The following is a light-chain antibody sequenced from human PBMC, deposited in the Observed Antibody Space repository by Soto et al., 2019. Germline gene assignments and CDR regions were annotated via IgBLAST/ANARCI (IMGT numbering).Light chain of an antibody. V-gene: IGLV2-23*02. J-gene: IGLJ1*01. CDR2: EVT. CDR3: SQYPGSATHYV. CDR1: SSDVGNYNL. Sequence: QSALTQPASVSGSPGQSITISCTGTSSDVGNYNLVSWYQQHPDKAPKLMIYEVTKRPSGVSNRFSGSKSGNTASLTISGSRAGEGGIYYCSQYPGSATHYVFGAGPKAPAL.